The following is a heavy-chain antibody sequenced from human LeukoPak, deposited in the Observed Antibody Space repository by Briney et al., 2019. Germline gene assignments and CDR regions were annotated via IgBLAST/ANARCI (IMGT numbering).Heavy chain of an antibody. D-gene: IGHD5-18*01. CDR1: GFTFSNYN. CDR3: ARDNSYAFDY. CDR2: ISTSSSTI. Sequence: GGSLRLSCAASGFTFSNYNMNWVRPAPGEGVGWISYISTSSSTIYYTDSVRGRFTNSRDNAKNSLYLQMNSLRDEDTAVYYCARDNSYAFDYWGQGTLVTGSS. V-gene: IGHV3-48*02. J-gene: IGHJ4*02.